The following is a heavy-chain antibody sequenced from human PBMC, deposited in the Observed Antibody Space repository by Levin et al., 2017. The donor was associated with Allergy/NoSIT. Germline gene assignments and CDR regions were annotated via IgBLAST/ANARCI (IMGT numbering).Heavy chain of an antibody. CDR2: ISDSGGAT. CDR1: GFTFSSYA. D-gene: IGHD2-15*01. Sequence: LSLTCAASGFTFSSYAMSWVRQAPGKGLQWVSAISDSGGATYYAVSVKGRFTISRDNSKNTLYLQMNSLRAEDTAVYYCAKSSGGSCYSGVGYWGQGTLVTVSS. CDR3: AKSSGGSCYSGVGY. V-gene: IGHV3-23*01. J-gene: IGHJ4*02.